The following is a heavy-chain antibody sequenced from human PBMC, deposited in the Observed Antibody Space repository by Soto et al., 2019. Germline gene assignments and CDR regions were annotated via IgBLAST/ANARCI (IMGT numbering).Heavy chain of an antibody. J-gene: IGHJ1*01. D-gene: IGHD2-15*01. CDR3: ATSTVAAEYFHH. CDR2: ISSSSTYI. V-gene: IGHV3-21*01. Sequence: EVQLVESGGGLVKPGGSLRLSCAASGFTFSSYSMNWVRQAPGKGLEWVSSISSSSTYIYYADSVKGRFTISRDNAKNSLYLQMNSLRAEDTAVYYCATSTVAAEYFHHWGQGTLVTVSS. CDR1: GFTFSSYS.